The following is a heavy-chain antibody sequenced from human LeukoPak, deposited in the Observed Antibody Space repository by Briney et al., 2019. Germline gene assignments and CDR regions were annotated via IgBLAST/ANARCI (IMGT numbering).Heavy chain of an antibody. CDR1: GYIFTGYY. D-gene: IGHD3-3*01. Sequence: ASVKVSSKPSGYIFTGYYLHSGRRSPGQRREWLGWIDPNSGDTDFAQNFQGRVTLTSDTSITTAYMELRSLRSDDTAVYYCAKNDGNYDDSWGQGSLVIVSS. V-gene: IGHV1-2*02. CDR3: AKNDGNYDDS. J-gene: IGHJ4*02. CDR2: IDPNSGDT.